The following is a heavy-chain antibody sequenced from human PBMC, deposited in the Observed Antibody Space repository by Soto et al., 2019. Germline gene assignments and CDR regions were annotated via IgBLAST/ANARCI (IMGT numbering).Heavy chain of an antibody. CDR3: ASLSCDISGSTKNLDF. V-gene: IGHV3-30*03. J-gene: IGHJ4*02. Sequence: QVELVESGGGVVQPGRSLRLACATSGFYFGSYAMHWVRHPPGKVLEWLAFISYDGKREYYADSVKGRFTISRDNSKRALLLLVHSLLADDTAVNFSASLSCDISGSTKNLDFWGRGNLVTVSS. CDR2: ISYDGKRE. D-gene: IGHD3-22*01. CDR1: GFYFGSYA.